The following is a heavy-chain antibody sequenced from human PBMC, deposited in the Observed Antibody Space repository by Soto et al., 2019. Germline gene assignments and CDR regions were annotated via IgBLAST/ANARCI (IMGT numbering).Heavy chain of an antibody. CDR1: GYTFTSYG. CDR3: ASVIYSSGWYGDYYYGMDV. Sequence: ASVKDSCKASGYTFTSYGISWVRQAPGQGLEWMGWISAYNGNTNYAQKLQGRVTMTTDTSTSTAYMELRSLRSDDTAVYYCASVIYSSGWYGDYYYGMDVWGQGTTVTVSS. D-gene: IGHD6-19*01. J-gene: IGHJ6*02. V-gene: IGHV1-18*01. CDR2: ISAYNGNT.